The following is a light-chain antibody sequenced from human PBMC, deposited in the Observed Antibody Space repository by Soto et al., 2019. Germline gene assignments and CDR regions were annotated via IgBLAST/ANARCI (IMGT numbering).Light chain of an antibody. CDR1: SSDIGGYNH. CDR3: SSYTGSSTLV. J-gene: IGLJ2*01. CDR2: DVT. V-gene: IGLV2-14*01. Sequence: QSALTQPASVSGSPGQSITISCTGTSSDIGGYNHVSWYQQQPDNAPKLIIYDVTNRPLGISNRFSGSKSGSTASLTISGLQAEYEADYYCSSYTGSSTLVFGGGTKLTVL.